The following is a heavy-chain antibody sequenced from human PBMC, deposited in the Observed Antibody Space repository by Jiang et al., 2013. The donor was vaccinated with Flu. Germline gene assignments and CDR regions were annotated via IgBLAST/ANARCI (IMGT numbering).Heavy chain of an antibody. D-gene: IGHD2-2*01. V-gene: IGHV7-4-1*02. CDR3: SRLFSPYLPIDY. CDR1: GYTFTSYA. J-gene: IGHJ4*02. CDR2: INTDTGNP. Sequence: QSGSELKKPGASVKVSCKASGYTFTSYAMNWVRQGPLDKGVEWLGWINTDTGNPTYAQGFTGRFVFSLDTSVSTAYLQISSLKAEDTAVYYCSRLFSPYLPIDYWGQGTLVSVSS.